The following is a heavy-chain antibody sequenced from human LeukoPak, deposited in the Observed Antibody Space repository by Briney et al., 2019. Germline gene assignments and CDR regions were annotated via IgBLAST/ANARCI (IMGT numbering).Heavy chain of an antibody. CDR1: GFTFSSYS. Sequence: GFLRLSCAASGFTFSSYSMNWVRQAPGKGLEWVSYISSSSSTIYYADSVKGRFTISRDNAKNSLYLQMNSLRAEDTAVYYCARGHYYDSSEYFDYWGQGTLVTVSS. CDR3: ARGHYYDSSEYFDY. D-gene: IGHD3-22*01. J-gene: IGHJ4*02. V-gene: IGHV3-48*04. CDR2: ISSSSSTI.